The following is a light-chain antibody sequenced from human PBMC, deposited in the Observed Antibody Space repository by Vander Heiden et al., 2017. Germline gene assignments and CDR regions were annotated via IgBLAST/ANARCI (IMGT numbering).Light chain of an antibody. J-gene: IGLJ1*01. CDR3: CSYTTSSTLV. CDR1: SSDIGGYKY. V-gene: IGLV2-14*03. CDR2: DVS. Sequence: QSAFTQPASVSRSPGQSITISCTGTSSDIGGYKYVSWYQQHPGNAPKVIIFDVSNRPAGISNRFSGSKSGNTASLTISGLQAEDEADYYCCSYTTSSTLVFGTGTKVTVL.